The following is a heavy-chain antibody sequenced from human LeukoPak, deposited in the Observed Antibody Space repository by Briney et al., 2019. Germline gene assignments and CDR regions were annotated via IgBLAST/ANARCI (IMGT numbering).Heavy chain of an antibody. CDR1: GFTFNSHA. J-gene: IGHJ4*02. Sequence: GGSLRLSCAASGFTFNSHAMNWVRQAPGKGLEWVSAMSSSDDGRYYAASVRGRFTISRDTSRSTLYLQMSSLRAEDAAVYYCAKAPVTSCRGAFCYPFDYWGQGTLVTVSS. CDR2: MSSSDDGR. D-gene: IGHD2-15*01. CDR3: AKAPVTSCRGAFCYPFDY. V-gene: IGHV3-23*01.